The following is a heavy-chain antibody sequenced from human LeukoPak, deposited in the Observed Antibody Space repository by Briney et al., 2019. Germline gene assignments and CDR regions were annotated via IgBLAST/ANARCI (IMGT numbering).Heavy chain of an antibody. CDR2: ISYDGSNK. CDR3: AKIAGYSSSWYPPPNAFDI. D-gene: IGHD6-13*01. V-gene: IGHV3-30*18. CDR1: GFTFSSYG. J-gene: IGHJ3*02. Sequence: AGGSLRLSCAASGFTFSSYGMHWVRQAPGKGLEWVAVISYDGSNKYYADSVKGRFTISRDNSKNTLYLQMNSLRAEDTAVYYCAKIAGYSSSWYPPPNAFDIWGQGTMVTVSS.